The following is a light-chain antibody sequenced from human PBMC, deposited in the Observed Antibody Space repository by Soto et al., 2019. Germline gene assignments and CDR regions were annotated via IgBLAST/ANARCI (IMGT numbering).Light chain of an antibody. CDR2: RSS. J-gene: IGKJ4*01. CDR1: QSISTY. V-gene: IGKV1-39*01. Sequence: DIQMTQSPSSLSVSIGDRVIITFRASQSISTYLNWYQYKPGKAPRLVIFRSSTLQSGVPSRFSGRGSGTDFTLTISSLQPEDFATYFCQQTFSPYVSFGGGTRVEI. CDR3: QQTFSPYVS.